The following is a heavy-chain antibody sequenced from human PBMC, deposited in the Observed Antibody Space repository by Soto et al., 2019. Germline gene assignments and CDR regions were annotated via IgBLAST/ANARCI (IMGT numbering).Heavy chain of an antibody. J-gene: IGHJ2*01. Sequence: QVQLVQSGAEVKKPGSSVTVSCKASGGTFSSYTISWVRQAPGQGLEWMGGIIPIFGTANYAQKFQGRVTITADESTRTADLELSSLGSEDTAGYYCARGNHRWLQLWYFDLWGRGTLVTVSS. D-gene: IGHD5-12*01. CDR3: ARGNHRWLQLWYFDL. CDR1: GGTFSSYT. CDR2: IIPIFGTA. V-gene: IGHV1-69*12.